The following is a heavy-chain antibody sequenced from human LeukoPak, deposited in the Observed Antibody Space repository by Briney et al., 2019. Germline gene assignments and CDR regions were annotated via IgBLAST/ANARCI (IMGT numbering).Heavy chain of an antibody. CDR1: GGSISSYY. V-gene: IGHV4-59*01. D-gene: IGHD3-3*01. CDR2: IYYSGST. Sequence: SETLSLTCTVSGGSISSYYWSWIRQPPGKGMEWIGYIYYSGSTNYNPSLKSRVTISVDTSKNQFSLKLSSVTAADTAVYYCASRGGDFWSGYNWFDPWGQGTLVTVSS. CDR3: ASRGGDFWSGYNWFDP. J-gene: IGHJ5*02.